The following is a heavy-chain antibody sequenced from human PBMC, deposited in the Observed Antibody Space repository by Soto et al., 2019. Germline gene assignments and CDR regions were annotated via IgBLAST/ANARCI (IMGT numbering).Heavy chain of an antibody. D-gene: IGHD3-16*02. Sequence: PGGSLRLSCAASGFTFSSYGMHWVRQAPGKGLEWVAVISYDGSNKYYADSVKGRFTISRDNSKNTLYLQMNSLRAEDTAVYYCAKDNRMITFGGVIVEGGMDVWGQGTTVTVSS. CDR2: ISYDGSNK. CDR1: GFTFSSYG. V-gene: IGHV3-30*18. J-gene: IGHJ6*02. CDR3: AKDNRMITFGGVIVEGGMDV.